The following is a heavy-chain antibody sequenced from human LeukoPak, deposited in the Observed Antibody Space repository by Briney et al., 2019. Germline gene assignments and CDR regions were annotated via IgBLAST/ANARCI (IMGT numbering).Heavy chain of an antibody. V-gene: IGHV1-18*01. CDR1: GYTFTSYG. D-gene: IGHD2-8*01. CDR3: ARDNGEYYYYYYMDV. J-gene: IGHJ6*03. CDR2: ISAYNGNT. Sequence: ASVKVSCKASGYTFTSYGISWVRQAPGQGLEWMGWISAYNGNTNYAQKLQGRVTMTTDTSTSTAYMELRSLRSDDTAVCYCARDNGEYYYYYYMDVWGKGTTVTVSS.